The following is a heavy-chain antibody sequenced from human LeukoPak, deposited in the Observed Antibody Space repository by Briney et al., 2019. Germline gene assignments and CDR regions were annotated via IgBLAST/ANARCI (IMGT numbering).Heavy chain of an antibody. V-gene: IGHV3-30-3*01. D-gene: IGHD2/OR15-2a*01. CDR3: ATTQSSLYYSYYYMDV. CDR1: GFTFSRYA. CDR2: VSYDGSNK. Sequence: PGGSLRLSRAASGFTFSRYAMHWVRHAPGKGLEWVAVVSYDGSNKYYADSVKGRFTISRDNSKNTLYLQMNSLRPEDTALYYCATTQSSLYYSYYYMDVWGKGTTVTVSS. J-gene: IGHJ6*03.